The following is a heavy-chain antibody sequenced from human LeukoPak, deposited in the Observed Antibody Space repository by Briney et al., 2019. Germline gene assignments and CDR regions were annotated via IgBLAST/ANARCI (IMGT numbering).Heavy chain of an antibody. CDR1: GGTFSSYT. CDR3: ARGGVSNSWYRTPDY. V-gene: IGHV1-69*02. D-gene: IGHD6-13*01. CDR2: IIPILGIA. J-gene: IGHJ4*02. Sequence: SVKVSCKASGGTFSSYTISWVRQAPGQGLEWMGRIIPILGIANYAQKVQGRVTMTTDTSTSTAYMELRSLRFDDTAVYYCARGGVSNSWYRTPDYWGQGTLVIVSS.